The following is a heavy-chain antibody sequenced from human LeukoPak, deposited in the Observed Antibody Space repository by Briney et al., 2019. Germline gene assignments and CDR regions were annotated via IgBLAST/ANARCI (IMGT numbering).Heavy chain of an antibody. CDR1: GGSISSSNW. D-gene: IGHD2-15*01. CDR2: TRNKAYSYTA. Sequence: LSLTCTVSGGSISSSNWWSWVRQPPGKGLEWVGRTRNKAYSYTADYAASVKGRFTISRDDSKRSLYLQMNSLKTEDTAVYYCAKSKEDCCGSFDPWGQGTLVTVSS. CDR3: AKSKEDCCGSFDP. J-gene: IGHJ5*02. V-gene: IGHV3-72*01.